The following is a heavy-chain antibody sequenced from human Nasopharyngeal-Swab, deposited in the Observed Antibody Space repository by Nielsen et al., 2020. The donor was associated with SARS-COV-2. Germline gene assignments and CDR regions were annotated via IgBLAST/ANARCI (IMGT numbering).Heavy chain of an antibody. V-gene: IGHV4-39*02. CDR1: GGSISSSSYY. Sequence: GSLRLSCTVSGGSISSSSYYWGWIRQPPGKGLEWIGSIYYSGSTYYNPSLKSRVTISVGTSKNQFSLKLSSVTAADTAVYYCARDRAVAGNSYYYYYYGMDVWGQGTTVTVSS. CDR3: ARDRAVAGNSYYYYYYGMDV. D-gene: IGHD6-19*01. CDR2: IYYSGST. J-gene: IGHJ6*02.